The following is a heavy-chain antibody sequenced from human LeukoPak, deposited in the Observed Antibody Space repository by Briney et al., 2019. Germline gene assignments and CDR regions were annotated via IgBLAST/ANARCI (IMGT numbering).Heavy chain of an antibody. CDR1: GFTFSSNG. D-gene: IGHD1-26*01. V-gene: IGHV3-30*02. CDR3: AKAVFSGSPALDF. CDR2: TRYDESKT. Sequence: GGSLTLSCAASGFTFSSNGMLWVRQTPGKGLDWVAFTRYDESKTFYGDSVRGRFTIDRDNYKNTLYLQMNSLTTNDSAVYCCAKAVFSGSPALDFWGRGTLVTVSS. J-gene: IGHJ4*02.